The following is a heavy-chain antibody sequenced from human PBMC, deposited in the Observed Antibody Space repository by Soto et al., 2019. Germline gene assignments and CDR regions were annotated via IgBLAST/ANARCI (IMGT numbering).Heavy chain of an antibody. D-gene: IGHD3-9*01. J-gene: IGHJ6*02. CDR2: IYSEGTP. Sequence: GGSLRLSCAASGFTVGSNYMSWVRQAPGKGLEWVSVIYSEGTPYYADSVKGRFTISRENSNNTLYLHMNNLRAEDTAVYYCARSTYYDILTGSYYYYDMDVWGQGTTVTVSS. CDR3: ARSTYYDILTGSYYYYDMDV. CDR1: GFTVGSNY. V-gene: IGHV3-53*01.